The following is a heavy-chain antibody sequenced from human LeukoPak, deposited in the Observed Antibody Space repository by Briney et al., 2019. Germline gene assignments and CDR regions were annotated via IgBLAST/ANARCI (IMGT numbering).Heavy chain of an antibody. CDR1: GGSFSGSY. D-gene: IGHD6-19*01. J-gene: IGHJ3*02. V-gene: IGHV4-34*01. CDR3: ARGRRSSGRHDATDI. CDR2: VDHSGST. Sequence: SETLSLTCAVSGGSFSGSYWNWIRQPPGKGLEWIGEVDHSGSTNYNPSLKSRVTTSADTSMNQFSLRLRSVTAADTAVYYCARGRRSSGRHDATDIWGQGTMVTVSS.